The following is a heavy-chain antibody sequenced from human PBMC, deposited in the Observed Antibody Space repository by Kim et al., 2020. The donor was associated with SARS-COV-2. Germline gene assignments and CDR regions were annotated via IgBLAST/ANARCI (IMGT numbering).Heavy chain of an antibody. V-gene: IGHV3-23*01. CDR1: GITFSSYA. Sequence: GGSLRLSCAASGITFSSYAISWVRQAPGKGLAWISTVSDAGNTYYAESVKGRFTISRDSSKTALHLQMNDLRAEDTALYFCAIATSVAGTLFDHWGQGTRVTVSS. CDR3: AIATSVAGTLFDH. D-gene: IGHD6-19*01. J-gene: IGHJ4*02. CDR2: VSDAGNT.